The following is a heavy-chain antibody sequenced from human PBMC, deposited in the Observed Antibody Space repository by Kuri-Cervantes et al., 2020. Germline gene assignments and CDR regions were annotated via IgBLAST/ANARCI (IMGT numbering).Heavy chain of an antibody. CDR3: STGGKYRGMDV. D-gene: IGHD3-16*01. J-gene: IGHJ6*02. CDR2: IKSKTDGGTI. V-gene: IGHV3-15*01. Sequence: GESLKISCAASGFTFSSYGMHWVRQAPGKGLEWVGRIKSKTDGGTIDYAAPVKGRFTISRDDSKNTLSLQMNSLKTEDTAVYYCSTGGKYRGMDVWGQGTTVTVSS. CDR1: GFTFSSYG.